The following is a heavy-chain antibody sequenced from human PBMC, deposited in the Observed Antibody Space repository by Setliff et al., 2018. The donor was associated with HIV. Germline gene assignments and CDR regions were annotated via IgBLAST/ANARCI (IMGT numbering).Heavy chain of an antibody. D-gene: IGHD2-8*01. V-gene: IGHV1-18*01. CDR3: ASGKVGYCTNGVCHRLFDY. CDR1: GYTFTAYG. J-gene: IGHJ4*02. CDR2: ISSINGNT. Sequence: ASVKVSCKTSGYTFTAYGINWVRQAPGQGLEWMGGISSINGNTNYAQKFQGRVTITTDESTSTAYMELSSLRSEDTAVYYCASGKVGYCTNGVCHRLFDYWGQGTLVTVSS.